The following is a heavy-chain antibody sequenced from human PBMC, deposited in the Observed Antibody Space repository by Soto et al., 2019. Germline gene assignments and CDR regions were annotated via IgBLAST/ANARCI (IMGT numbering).Heavy chain of an antibody. CDR2: INHSGST. CDR3: ATLRYSRDGYNDDY. Sequence: SETLSLTCAVYGGSFSGYYWSWIRQPPGKGLEWIGEINHSGSTNYNPPLKSRVTISVDTSKNQFSLKLSSVTAADTAVYYGATLRYSRDGYNDDYWGQGTRVTVS. CDR1: GGSFSGYY. D-gene: IGHD4-4*01. V-gene: IGHV4-34*01. J-gene: IGHJ4*02.